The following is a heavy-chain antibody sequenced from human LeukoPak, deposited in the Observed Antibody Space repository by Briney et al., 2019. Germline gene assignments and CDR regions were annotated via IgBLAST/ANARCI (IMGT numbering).Heavy chain of an antibody. D-gene: IGHD6-19*01. V-gene: IGHV3-23*01. CDR1: GFTFSSYA. CDR3: AKQVGSGWYYFDY. J-gene: IGHJ4*02. Sequence: GGSLRLSCAASGFTFSSYARSWVRQAPGKGLEWVSAISGSGGSTYYADSVKGRFTISRDNSKNTLYLQMNSLRAEGTAVYYCAKQVGSGWYYFDYWGQGTLVTVSS. CDR2: ISGSGGST.